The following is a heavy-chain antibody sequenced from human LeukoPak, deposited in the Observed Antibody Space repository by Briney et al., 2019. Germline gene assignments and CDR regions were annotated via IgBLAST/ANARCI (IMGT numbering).Heavy chain of an antibody. CDR3: ASAIAAASHFDY. CDR1: GYTFTSYY. D-gene: IGHD6-13*01. Sequence: ASVKVSSKVYGYTFTSYYMHCERHSTGPGLECMGIINPSGGSTSYAQKFQGRVTMTRDTSTSTVYMELSSLRSEDTAVYYCASAIAAASHFDYWGQGTLVTVSS. V-gene: IGHV1-46*03. J-gene: IGHJ4*02. CDR2: INPSGGST.